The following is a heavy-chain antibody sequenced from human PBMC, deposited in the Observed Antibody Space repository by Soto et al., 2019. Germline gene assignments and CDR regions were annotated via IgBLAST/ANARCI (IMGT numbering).Heavy chain of an antibody. CDR1: GFSLTARPMG. Sequence: QITLRESGPTLVKPTQTLTLTCSFSGFSLTARPMGVGWIRQSPGKALEWLGFAYWDDDNRYSPSLRSRPTVTKDTPKSQVVLTGTNMDPGDTATYYGAHSLGGYTWNAGYLAYWGQGTPVTVPS. J-gene: IGHJ4*02. D-gene: IGHD1-20*01. CDR3: AHSLGGYTWNAGYLAY. V-gene: IGHV2-5*02. CDR2: AYWDDDN.